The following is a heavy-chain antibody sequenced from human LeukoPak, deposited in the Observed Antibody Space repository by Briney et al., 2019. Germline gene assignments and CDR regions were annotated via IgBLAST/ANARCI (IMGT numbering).Heavy chain of an antibody. V-gene: IGHV4-59*08. D-gene: IGHD6-19*01. CDR2: IFYSGST. Sequence: PSETLSLTCTVSGGSVSRYYWSWIRQPPGKGLEWIGSIFYSGSTNYNPSLKSRVTISVDTSRHQFSLKLSSVTAADTAVCYCARTGGEYSSGWVDYWGQGTLVTVSS. CDR1: GGSVSRYY. CDR3: ARTGGEYSSGWVDY. J-gene: IGHJ4*02.